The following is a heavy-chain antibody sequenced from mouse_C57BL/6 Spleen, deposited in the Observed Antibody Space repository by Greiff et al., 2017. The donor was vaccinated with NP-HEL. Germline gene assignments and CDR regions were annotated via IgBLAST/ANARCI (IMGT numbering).Heavy chain of an antibody. J-gene: IGHJ4*01. V-gene: IGHV1-7*01. CDR2: INPSSGYT. CDR3: AKEFITTVVANGGAMDY. Sequence: VQLQQSGAELAKPGASVKLSCKASGYTFTSYWMHWVKQRPGQGLEWIGYINPSSGYTKYNQKCKDKATLTADKSSSTAYMQLSSLTYEDSAVYYCAKEFITTVVANGGAMDYWGQGTSVTVSS. D-gene: IGHD1-1*01. CDR1: GYTFTSYW.